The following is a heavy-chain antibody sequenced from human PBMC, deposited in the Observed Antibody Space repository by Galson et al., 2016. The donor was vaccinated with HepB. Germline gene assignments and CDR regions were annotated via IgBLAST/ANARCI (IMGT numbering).Heavy chain of an antibody. J-gene: IGHJ6*02. CDR2: IKSKTDGGTT. CDR3: TGKTFWSGYSSVGMDV. Sequence: SLRLSCAASGFTFTNAWMNWVRQAPGKGLEWVGRIKSKTDGGTTDYAAPLKGRFTISREDSKNTLYLQMSSLKTDDTAVYYCTGKTFWSGYSSVGMDVWGQGTTVTVSS. CDR1: GFTFTNAW. D-gene: IGHD3-3*01. V-gene: IGHV3-15*07.